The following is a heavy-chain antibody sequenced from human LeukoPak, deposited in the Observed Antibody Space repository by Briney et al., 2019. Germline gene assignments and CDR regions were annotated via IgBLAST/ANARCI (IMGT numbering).Heavy chain of an antibody. CDR1: GYTFTSYD. J-gene: IGHJ6*03. CDR2: MDPNSGNT. CDR3: ARELTILAGYYYYYMDV. D-gene: IGHD3-3*01. V-gene: IGHV1-8*01. Sequence: ASVKVSCKASGYTFTSYDINWVRQATGQGLEWMGWMDPNSGNTGYAQKFQGRVTMTRNTSISTAYMELSSLRSEDTAVYYCARELTILAGYYYYYMDVWGKGTTVTVSS.